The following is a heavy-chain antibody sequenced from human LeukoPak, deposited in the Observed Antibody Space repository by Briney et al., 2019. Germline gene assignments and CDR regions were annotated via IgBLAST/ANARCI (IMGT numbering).Heavy chain of an antibody. Sequence: SETLSLTCTVSGGSISSDYWSWIRQPPGKGLEWIGYIYYSGITYYNPSLKSRVTISVGTSKNQFSLKLSSVTAADTAIYYCAREGTAGTNLNRFDPWGQGTLVTVSS. CDR2: IYYSGIT. D-gene: IGHD1-1*01. CDR1: GGSISSDY. J-gene: IGHJ5*02. CDR3: AREGTAGTNLNRFDP. V-gene: IGHV4-59*12.